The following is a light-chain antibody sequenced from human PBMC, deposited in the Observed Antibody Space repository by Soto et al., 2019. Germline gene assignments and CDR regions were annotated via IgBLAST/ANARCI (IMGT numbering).Light chain of an antibody. V-gene: IGKV3-11*01. J-gene: IGKJ2*01. CDR3: QQRSNWPPYT. CDR1: QSVSSGY. Sequence: VLTRSPCTLYLSTGERATLSCRASQSVSSGYLAWYQQRPGQAPRLLIYDASNRATGIPARFSGSGSGTDFTLTISSLEPEDFAVYYCQQRSNWPPYTFGQGTKVDIK. CDR2: DAS.